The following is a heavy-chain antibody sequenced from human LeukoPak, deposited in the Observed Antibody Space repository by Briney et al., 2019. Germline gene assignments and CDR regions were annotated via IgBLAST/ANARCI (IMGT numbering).Heavy chain of an antibody. CDR2: ISAYNGNT. V-gene: IGHV1-18*04. J-gene: IGHJ4*02. Sequence: ASVKVSCKAFGYTFTSNYMHWVRQAPGQGLEWMGWISAYNGNTNYAQKLQGRVTMTTDTSTSTAYMELRSLRSDDTAVYYCARDRGDYVWGSYRSFDYWGQGTLVTVSS. D-gene: IGHD3-16*02. CDR3: ARDRGDYVWGSYRSFDY. CDR1: GYTFTSNY.